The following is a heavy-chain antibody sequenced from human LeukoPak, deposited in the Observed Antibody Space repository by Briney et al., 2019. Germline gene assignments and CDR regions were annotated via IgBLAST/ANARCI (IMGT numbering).Heavy chain of an antibody. CDR3: ARDSSDYYDSSGP. D-gene: IGHD3-22*01. CDR1: GYSISSGYY. Sequence: SETLSLTCTVSGYSISSGYYWGWIRPPPGKGLEWIGSIYHSGSTYYNPSLKSRVTISVDTSKNQFSLKLSSVTAADTAVYYCARDSSDYYDSSGPWGQGTLVTVSS. J-gene: IGHJ4*02. CDR2: IYHSGST. V-gene: IGHV4-38-2*02.